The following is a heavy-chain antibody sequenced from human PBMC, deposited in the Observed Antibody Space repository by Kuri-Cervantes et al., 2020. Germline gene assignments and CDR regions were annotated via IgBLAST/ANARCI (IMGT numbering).Heavy chain of an antibody. V-gene: IGHV4-61*02. Sequence: SETLSLTCTVSGGSISSSSYYWSWIRQPAGKGLEWIGRIYTSGSTNYNPSLKSRVTMSVDTSKNQFSLKLSSVTAADTAVYYCARSPVRGFGVVIIDGMDVWGQGTTVTVSS. D-gene: IGHD3-3*01. CDR3: ARSPVRGFGVVIIDGMDV. J-gene: IGHJ6*02. CDR2: IYTSGST. CDR1: GGSISSSSYY.